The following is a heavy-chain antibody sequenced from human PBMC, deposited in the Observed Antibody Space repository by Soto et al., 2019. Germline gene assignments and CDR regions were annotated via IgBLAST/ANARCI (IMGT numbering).Heavy chain of an antibody. D-gene: IGHD5-18*01. CDR3: ATGDTYGYLLDY. V-gene: IGHV3-7*01. CDR1: GLTFSSYW. Sequence: SLRLSCAASGLTFSSYWMNWVRQAPGKGLEWVANIKQDGTEKYYVDSVKGRFTISRDNAKNSLYLQMNSLRAEDTAVYYCATGDTYGYLLDYWGQGALVTVSS. CDR2: IKQDGTEK. J-gene: IGHJ4*02.